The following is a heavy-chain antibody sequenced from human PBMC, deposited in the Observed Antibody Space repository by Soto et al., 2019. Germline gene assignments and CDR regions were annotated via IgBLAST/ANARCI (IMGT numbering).Heavy chain of an antibody. Sequence: QEHLVESGGGVVRPGKSLRLSCEASGFNFTYNAMHWVRQAPGKGLEWVAVISFNGRKKFYARSVKGRFTISRDNSKNTLYLQINNLRPGDTAVYYCARDWLRRDDILTPSWNFNLWGQGTLVTAS. CDR2: ISFNGRKK. CDR3: ARDWLRRDDILTPSWNFNL. V-gene: IGHV3-30*04. D-gene: IGHD3-9*01. CDR1: GFNFTYNA. J-gene: IGHJ2*01.